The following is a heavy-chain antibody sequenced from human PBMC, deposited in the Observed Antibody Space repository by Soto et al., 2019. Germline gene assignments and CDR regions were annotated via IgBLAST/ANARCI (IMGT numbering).Heavy chain of an antibody. CDR1: GGSITSNSYY. V-gene: IGHV4-39*01. CDR3: ARQPLVAGSYYFDY. CDR2: IYYSGST. Sequence: SETLSLTCTVSGGSITSNSYYWGWIRQPPGKGLEWIGSIYYSGSTYYNTSLKSRVTISVDTSKNQFSLRLSSVPAADTAVYYCARQPLVAGSYYFDYWGQGTLVTVSS. D-gene: IGHD6-19*01. J-gene: IGHJ4*02.